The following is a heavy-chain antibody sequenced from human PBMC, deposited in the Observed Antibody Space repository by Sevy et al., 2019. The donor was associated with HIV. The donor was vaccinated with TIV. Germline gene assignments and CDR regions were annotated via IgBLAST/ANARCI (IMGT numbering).Heavy chain of an antibody. CDR1: GYTFTSYY. D-gene: IGHD3-22*01. J-gene: IGHJ5*02. CDR2: INPSSGRT. CDR3: ARDLVIVTGFDP. Sequence: ASVKVSCKASGYTFTSYYIHWVRQAPGQGLEWMGVINPSSGRTTYAQKFQGRITMTRDTSTSIVYMELSSLRSEDTALYYCARDLVIVTGFDPWGQGTLVTAPQ. V-gene: IGHV1-46*01.